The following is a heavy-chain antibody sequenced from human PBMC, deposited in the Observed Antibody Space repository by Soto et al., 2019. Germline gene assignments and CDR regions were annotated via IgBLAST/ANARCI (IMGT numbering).Heavy chain of an antibody. CDR2: IYYSGST. V-gene: IGHV4-39*01. D-gene: IGHD5-12*01. CDR1: GGSISSSSYY. J-gene: IGHJ4*02. CDR3: ARLNIVAY. Sequence: SETLSLTCTVSGGSISSSSYYWGWIRQPPGKGLEWIGSIYYSGSTYYNPSLKSRVTISVDTSKNQFSLKLSSVTAADTAVYYCARLNIVAYWGQGTLVTVSS.